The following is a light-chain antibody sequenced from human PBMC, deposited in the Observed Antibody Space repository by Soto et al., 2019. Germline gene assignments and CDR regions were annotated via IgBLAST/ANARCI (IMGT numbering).Light chain of an antibody. J-gene: IGKJ4*01. V-gene: IGKV3-11*01. Sequence: EIVLTQSPATLSLSPGERATLSCRASQSIGTSLDWYQQKPGQVPRLLIFDAFDRATGMPVRFSGSGSGTDFTLTISNLEPDDFAVYXCQQRSQWPLTFGGGTKVEIK. CDR1: QSIGTS. CDR3: QQRSQWPLT. CDR2: DAF.